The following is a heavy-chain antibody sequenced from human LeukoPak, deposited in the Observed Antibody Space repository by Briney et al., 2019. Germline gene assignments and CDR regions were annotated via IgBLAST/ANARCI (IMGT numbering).Heavy chain of an antibody. D-gene: IGHD2-15*01. J-gene: IGHJ4*02. V-gene: IGHV3-21*04. CDR3: ARGGDIVVVVAATYFDY. Sequence: GGSLRLSCAASGFIFSNYSMNWVRQAPGKGLEWVSSISSSSTYIYYADSVKGRFTISRENAENSLYLQMNSLRAEDTAVYYCARGGDIVVVVAATYFDYWGQGTLVTVSS. CDR2: ISSSSTYI. CDR1: GFIFSNYS.